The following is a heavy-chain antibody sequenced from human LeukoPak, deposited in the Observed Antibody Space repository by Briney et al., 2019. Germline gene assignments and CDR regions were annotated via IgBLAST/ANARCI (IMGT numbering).Heavy chain of an antibody. CDR2: IYGGGNI. CDR1: GFTVSSNY. V-gene: IGHV3-53*01. J-gene: IGHJ4*02. CDR3: ARGAGYSYPYYFDY. Sequence: GGSLRLSCAASGFTVSSNYMNWVRQAPGKGLEWVSVIYGGGNIYYADSVKGRFTISRDNSKNTLYLQMNSLRAEDTAVYYCARGAGYSYPYYFDYWGQGTLVTVSS. D-gene: IGHD5-24*01.